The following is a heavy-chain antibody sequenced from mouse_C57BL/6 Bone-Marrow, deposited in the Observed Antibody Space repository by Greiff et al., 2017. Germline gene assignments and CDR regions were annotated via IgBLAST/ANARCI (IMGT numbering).Heavy chain of an antibody. Sequence: DVHLVESGGDLVKPGGSLKLSCAASGFTFSSYGMSWVRQTPDKRLEWVATISSGGSYTYYPDSVQGRFTISRDNAKNTLYLQMSSLKSEDTAMYYCARRCPVYAMDYWGQGTSVTVSS. CDR2: ISSGGSYT. CDR3: ARRCPVYAMDY. V-gene: IGHV5-6*01. CDR1: GFTFSSYG. J-gene: IGHJ4*01.